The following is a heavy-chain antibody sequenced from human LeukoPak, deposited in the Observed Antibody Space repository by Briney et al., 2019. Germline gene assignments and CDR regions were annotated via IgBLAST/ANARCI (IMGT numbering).Heavy chain of an antibody. CDR1: GFTLRCYG. Sequence: PGGSLRLSCAPSGFTLRCYGMHWVRQAPGKGLEWVAFIRFDGSDKFYADSVKGRFTISRYNSKNTLYLQMNSLRAEDTAVYYCAKSHSYDDADFSHDWGQGTLVIVSS. J-gene: IGHJ4*02. D-gene: IGHD4-17*01. CDR3: AKSHSYDDADFSHD. CDR2: IRFDGSDK. V-gene: IGHV3-30*02.